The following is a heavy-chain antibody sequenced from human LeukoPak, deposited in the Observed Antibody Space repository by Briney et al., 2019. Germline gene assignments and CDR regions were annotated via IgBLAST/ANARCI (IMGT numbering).Heavy chain of an antibody. J-gene: IGHJ3*02. CDR3: ARATGAAVNAFDI. CDR1: GGSISYSSYY. V-gene: IGHV4-39*01. CDR2: IHYSGST. Sequence: KPSETLSLTCTVSGGSISYSSYYWGWIRQPPGKGLEWIGSIHYSGSTYYNPSLKSRVTISVDTSKNQFSLKLSSVTAADTAVYYCARATGAAVNAFDIWGQGTMVTVSS. D-gene: IGHD6-13*01.